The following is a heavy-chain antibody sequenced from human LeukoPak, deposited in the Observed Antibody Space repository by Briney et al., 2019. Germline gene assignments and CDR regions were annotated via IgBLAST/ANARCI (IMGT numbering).Heavy chain of an antibody. V-gene: IGHV3-7*03. Sequence: PGGSLRLSCAASGFTFSSFWMTWVRQAPGKGLEWVANIRQDGNEKFYVDSVKGRFTISRDNARNSVYLQMSSLRAEDTAVYYCAKHSGTSLYFDYWGQGTLVTVSS. CDR3: AKHSGTSLYFDY. CDR1: GFTFSSFW. CDR2: IRQDGNEK. J-gene: IGHJ4*02. D-gene: IGHD1-26*01.